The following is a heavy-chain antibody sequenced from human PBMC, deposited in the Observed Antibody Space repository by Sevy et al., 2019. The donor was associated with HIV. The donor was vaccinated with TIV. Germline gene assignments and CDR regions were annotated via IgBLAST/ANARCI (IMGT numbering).Heavy chain of an antibody. CDR2: IYYSGST. Sequence: SETLSLTCTVSGGSISSYYWSWIRQPPGKGLEWIGYIYYSGSTNYNPSLKSRVTVSVDTSKNQFSLKLGSVTAADTAVDYGARGEGGYYDSSGYRYWYFDLWGRGTLVTVSS. V-gene: IGHV4-59*01. CDR3: ARGEGGYYDSSGYRYWYFDL. CDR1: GGSISSYY. D-gene: IGHD3-22*01. J-gene: IGHJ2*01.